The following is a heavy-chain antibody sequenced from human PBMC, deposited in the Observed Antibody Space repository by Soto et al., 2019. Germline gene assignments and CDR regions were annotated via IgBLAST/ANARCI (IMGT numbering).Heavy chain of an antibody. Sequence: QVQLVQSGAEVKKPGSSVKVSCKASGGNFTSYAISWVRQAPGQGLEFMGGIVPLFGTTNYAHKFRGRVTVTADEATSRVYMEMSSLRSEDTAVYYCEKASGRRWYNWFDPWGQGTLVTVST. CDR3: EKASGRRWYNWFDP. CDR1: GGNFTSYA. CDR2: IVPLFGTT. D-gene: IGHD2-8*01. J-gene: IGHJ5*02. V-gene: IGHV1-69*01.